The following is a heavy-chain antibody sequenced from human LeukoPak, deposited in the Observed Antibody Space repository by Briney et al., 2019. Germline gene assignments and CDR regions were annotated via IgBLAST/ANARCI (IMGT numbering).Heavy chain of an antibody. Sequence: SETLSLTCTVSGGSISSGSYFWNWIRQPPGKGLEWIGYIYYSGSTYYNPSLKSRVTISVDTSKNQFSLKLSSVTAADTAVYYCARRRVLLWFGESSFDYWGQGTLVTVSS. CDR2: IYYSGST. CDR3: ARRRVLLWFGESSFDY. CDR1: GGSISSGSYF. V-gene: IGHV4-30-4*08. D-gene: IGHD3-10*01. J-gene: IGHJ4*02.